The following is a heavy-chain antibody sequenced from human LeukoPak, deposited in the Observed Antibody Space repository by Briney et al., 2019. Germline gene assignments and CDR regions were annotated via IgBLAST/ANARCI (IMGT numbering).Heavy chain of an antibody. CDR3: ARGPPDVVVPAAMVSYYYYMDV. CDR1: GYTFTSYG. D-gene: IGHD2-2*01. V-gene: IGHV1-8*03. J-gene: IGHJ6*03. CDR2: MNPNSGNT. Sequence: ASVKVSCKASGYTFTSYGISWVRQAPGQGLEWMGWMNPNSGNTGYAQKFQGRVTITRNTSISTAYMELSSLRSEDTAVYYCARGPPDVVVPAAMVSYYYYMDVWGKGTTVTVSS.